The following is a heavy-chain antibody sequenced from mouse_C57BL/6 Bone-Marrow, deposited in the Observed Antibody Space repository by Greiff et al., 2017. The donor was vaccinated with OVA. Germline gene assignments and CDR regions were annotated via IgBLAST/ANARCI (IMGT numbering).Heavy chain of an antibody. CDR2: IDPEDGDT. V-gene: IGHV14-1*01. CDR3: TLIYSHV. CDR1: GFNIKDYY. J-gene: IGHJ1*03. Sequence: VHVKQSGAELVRPGASVKLSCTASGFNIKDYYMHWVKQRPEQGLEWIGRIDPEDGDTEYAPKFQGKATMNADTSSNTAYLQLSSLTSEDTAVYYCTLIYSHVWGTGTTVTVSS.